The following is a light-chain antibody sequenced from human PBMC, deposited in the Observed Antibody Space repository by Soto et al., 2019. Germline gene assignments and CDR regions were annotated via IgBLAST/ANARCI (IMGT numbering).Light chain of an antibody. V-gene: IGKV1-5*01. CDR1: QSISSW. J-gene: IGKJ3*01. CDR3: QQYNSYSPST. CDR2: DAS. Sequence: DIQITQSPSTLSASVGDRVTITCRASQSISSWLAWYQQKPGKAPKLLIYDASSLESGVPSRFSGSGSGTEFTLTISSLQPDDFATYYCQQYNSYSPSTFGPGTKV.